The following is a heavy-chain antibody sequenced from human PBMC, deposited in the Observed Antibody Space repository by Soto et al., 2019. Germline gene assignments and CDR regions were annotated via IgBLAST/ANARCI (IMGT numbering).Heavy chain of an antibody. V-gene: IGHV4-39*01. D-gene: IGHD6-19*01. J-gene: IGHJ4*02. CDR3: ARRGIAVALYS. CDR2: FYYSGST. CDR1: GGSVSSSTYY. Sequence: LQLQESGPGLVKPSETLSLSCTVSGGSVSSSTYYWGWIRQPPGKGLEWIGSFYYSGSTYYNPSLTSRGTISVDTFKNQFSLKLSSVTAADTAVYYCARRGIAVALYSWGQGTLVTVSS.